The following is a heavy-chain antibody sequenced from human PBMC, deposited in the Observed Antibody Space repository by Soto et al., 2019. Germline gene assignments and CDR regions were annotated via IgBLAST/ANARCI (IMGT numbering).Heavy chain of an antibody. D-gene: IGHD2-15*01. J-gene: IGHJ6*03. CDR3: ATGSYCSGGTCSDYYYYYHWTDL. Sequence: SVKVSCKTSGFTFRSSAVQWVRQARGQRLEWIGWLVVGTGNTNYAQKFQQRVTISSDKSTNTVPMEMSSLTSEDTTFYYCATGSYCSGGTCSDYYYYYHWTDLRGTGNTASV. V-gene: IGHV1-58*01. CDR2: LVVGTGNT. CDR1: GFTFRSSA.